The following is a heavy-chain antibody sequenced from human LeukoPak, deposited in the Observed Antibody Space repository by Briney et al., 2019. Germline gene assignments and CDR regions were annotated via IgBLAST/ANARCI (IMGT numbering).Heavy chain of an antibody. CDR1: GYSISSGYY. Sequence: PSETLSLTCAVSGYSISSGYYWGWIRQPPGKGLEWIGSIYHSGGTYYNPSLKSRVTISVDTSKNQFSLKLSSVTAADTAVYYCARSLDDFWSGYYPIDYWGQGTLVTVSS. D-gene: IGHD3-3*01. J-gene: IGHJ4*02. CDR3: ARSLDDFWSGYYPIDY. CDR2: IYHSGGT. V-gene: IGHV4-38-2*01.